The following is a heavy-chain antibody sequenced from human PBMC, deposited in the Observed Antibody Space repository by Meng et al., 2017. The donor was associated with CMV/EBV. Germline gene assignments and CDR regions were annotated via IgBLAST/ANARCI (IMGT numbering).Heavy chain of an antibody. J-gene: IGHJ5*02. CDR3: ARDLTGYCSSTSCYGTWFDP. CDR2: ISAYNGNT. Sequence: ASVKVSCKASGYTFTSYGISWVRQAPGQGLEWMGWISAYNGNTNYAQKLQGRVTMTTDTSTSTAYMELRSLRSDDTAVYYCARDLTGYCSSTSCYGTWFDPWGQGTLVT. CDR1: GYTFTSYG. D-gene: IGHD2-2*01. V-gene: IGHV1-18*01.